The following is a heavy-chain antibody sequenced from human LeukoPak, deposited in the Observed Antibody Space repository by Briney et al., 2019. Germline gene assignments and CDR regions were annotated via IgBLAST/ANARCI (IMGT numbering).Heavy chain of an antibody. J-gene: IGHJ6*02. V-gene: IGHV1-8*01. Sequence: GASVKVSCKASGYTFTSYDIKWVRQATGQGLEWMGWMNPNSGNTGYAQKFQGRVTMTRNTSISTAYMELSSLRSEDTAVYYCARVEAAAGTYYYYYGMDVWGQGTTVTVSS. D-gene: IGHD6-13*01. CDR1: GYTFTSYD. CDR3: ARVEAAAGTYYYYYGMDV. CDR2: MNPNSGNT.